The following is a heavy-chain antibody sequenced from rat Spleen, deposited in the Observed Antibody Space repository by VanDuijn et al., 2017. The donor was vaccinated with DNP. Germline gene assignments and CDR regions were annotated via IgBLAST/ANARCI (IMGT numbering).Heavy chain of an antibody. Sequence: EVQLQESGPGLVKPSQSLSLTCSVTGYSITSNYWGWIRKFPGNKMEWIGHISYSGSTSSNPSLKSRISITRDTSKNQYFLQLNSVTTEDTATYYCARWPGYNPPYAMDAWGQGTSVTVSS. CDR3: ARWPGYNPPYAMDA. CDR2: ISYSGST. J-gene: IGHJ4*01. CDR1: GYSITSNY. D-gene: IGHD1-4*01. V-gene: IGHV3-1*01.